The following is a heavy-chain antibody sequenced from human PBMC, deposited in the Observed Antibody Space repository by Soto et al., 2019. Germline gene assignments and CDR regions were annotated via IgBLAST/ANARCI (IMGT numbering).Heavy chain of an antibody. CDR2: ISSSSSYI. J-gene: IGHJ4*02. D-gene: IGHD1-26*01. CDR1: GFTFSSYS. Sequence: PGGSLRLSCAASGFTFSSYSMNWVRQAPGKGLEWVSSISSSSSYIYYADSVKGRFTISRDNAKNSLYLQMNSLRAEDTAVYYCARDPSPLLRSPLSPFYFDYWGQGTLVTVSS. V-gene: IGHV3-21*01. CDR3: ARDPSPLLRSPLSPFYFDY.